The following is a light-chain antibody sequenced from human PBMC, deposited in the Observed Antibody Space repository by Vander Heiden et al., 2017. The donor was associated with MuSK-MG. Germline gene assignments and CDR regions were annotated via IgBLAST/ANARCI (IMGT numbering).Light chain of an antibody. CDR1: PSVCSS. V-gene: IGKV3-15*01. J-gene: IGKJ2*01. CDR3: QQYNSGPPMYT. CDR2: GAS. Sequence: EIVMTQPPASLSVSPGERATLSCRASPSVCSSLAWYQQKPGQAPRLLIYGASTRATGVPTRFSGSGSGTEFTLTISTLQSEDFALYYCQQYNSGPPMYTFGQGTKLEIK.